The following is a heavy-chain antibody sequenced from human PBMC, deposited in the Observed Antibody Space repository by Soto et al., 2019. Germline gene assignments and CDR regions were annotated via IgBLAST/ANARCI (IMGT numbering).Heavy chain of an antibody. CDR3: ARGSSSYYDYGMDV. Sequence: PSETLSLTCTVSGGSISRGGYSWTWIRQPPGKALEWIGNIYDSGSTSYNPSLKSRVTMSVDTSKNQFSLRLTSVTAADTAVYFCARGSSSYYDYGMDVWGQGTTVTVS. D-gene: IGHD6-6*01. CDR2: IYDSGST. J-gene: IGHJ6*02. V-gene: IGHV4-30-2*01. CDR1: GGSISRGGYS.